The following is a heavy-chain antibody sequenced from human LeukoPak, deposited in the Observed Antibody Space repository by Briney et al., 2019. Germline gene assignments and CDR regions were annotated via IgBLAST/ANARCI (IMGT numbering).Heavy chain of an antibody. CDR2: IYYSGST. J-gene: IGHJ6*02. CDR3: ARVGCSSTSCYRYYYYGMDV. CDR1: GGSISSGVYY. V-gene: IGHV4-30-4*01. D-gene: IGHD2-2*01. Sequence: PSETLSLTCTVSGGSISSGVYYWSWIRQPPGKGMEWIGYIYYSGSTYYNPSLKSRVTISVDTSKNQFSPKLSSVTAADTAVYYCARVGCSSTSCYRYYYYGMDVWGQGTTVTVSS.